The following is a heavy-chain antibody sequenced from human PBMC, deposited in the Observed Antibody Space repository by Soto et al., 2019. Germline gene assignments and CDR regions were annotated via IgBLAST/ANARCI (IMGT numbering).Heavy chain of an antibody. D-gene: IGHD2-2*01. CDR2: ISAYNGNT. J-gene: IGHJ6*02. CDR1: GYTFTSYG. Sequence: ASVKVSCKASGYTFTSYGISWVRQAPGQGLEWMGWISAYNGNTNYAQKLQGRVTMTTDTSTSTAYMELRSLRSDDTAVYYCARDSGVVPAASGTHYYYYGMDVWGQRTTVTVSS. V-gene: IGHV1-18*04. CDR3: ARDSGVVPAASGTHYYYYGMDV.